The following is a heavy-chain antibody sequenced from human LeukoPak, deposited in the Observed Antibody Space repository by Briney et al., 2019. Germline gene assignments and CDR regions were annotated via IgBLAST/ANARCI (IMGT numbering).Heavy chain of an antibody. J-gene: IGHJ4*02. Sequence: ASVKVSCKASGYTFTGYYMHWVRQAPGQGLEWMGWINPNSGGANYAQKFQGRVTMTRDTSISTAYMELSRLRSDDTAVYYCARGGRAAAGRVDFDYWGQGTLVTVSS. CDR3: ARGGRAAAGRVDFDY. V-gene: IGHV1-2*02. D-gene: IGHD6-13*01. CDR1: GYTFTGYY. CDR2: INPNSGGA.